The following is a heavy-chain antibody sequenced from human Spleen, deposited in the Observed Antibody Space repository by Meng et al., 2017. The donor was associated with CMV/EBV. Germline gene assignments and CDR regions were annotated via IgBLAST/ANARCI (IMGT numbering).Heavy chain of an antibody. CDR1: GYTFTSYG. Sequence: CQASGYTFTSYGISWVRQAPGQGLEWMGWISAYNGNTNYAQKIQGRVTMTTETSTSTAYMELRSLRSDDTAVYYCARRYSSGWDMGYWGQGTLVTVSS. CDR3: ARRYSSGWDMGY. CDR2: ISAYNGNT. V-gene: IGHV1-18*01. D-gene: IGHD6-19*01. J-gene: IGHJ4*02.